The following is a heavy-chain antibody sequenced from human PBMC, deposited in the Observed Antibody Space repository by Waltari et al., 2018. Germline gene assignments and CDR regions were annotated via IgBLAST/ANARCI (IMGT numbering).Heavy chain of an antibody. D-gene: IGHD6-19*01. CDR2: IYYSGDT. V-gene: IGHV4-39*01. CDR3: ARSGGWYFKDGFDY. J-gene: IGHJ4*02. Sequence: QLQMQESGPGLVKPSETLSLSCTVSGGSISNNGYYWGWIRQPPGKGLEWIGSIYYSGDTYYNPSLKGPVTISVDTSKNQFSLKLRSVTAADTAVYYCARSGGWYFKDGFDYWGQGILVTVSS. CDR1: GGSISNNGYY.